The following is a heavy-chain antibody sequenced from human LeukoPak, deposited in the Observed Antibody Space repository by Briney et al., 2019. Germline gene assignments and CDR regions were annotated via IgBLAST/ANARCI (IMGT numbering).Heavy chain of an antibody. J-gene: IGHJ4*02. CDR2: ISGSGGST. Sequence: GGSLRLSCAASGFTFSSYAMSWVRQAPGKGLEWVSAISGSGGSTYYADSVKGRFTISRDNSKNTLYLQMNSLRAEDTAVYYCAKDPKGALYKQQLVPHFDYWGQGTLVTVSS. CDR3: AKDPKGALYKQQLVPHFDY. D-gene: IGHD6-13*01. V-gene: IGHV3-23*01. CDR1: GFTFSSYA.